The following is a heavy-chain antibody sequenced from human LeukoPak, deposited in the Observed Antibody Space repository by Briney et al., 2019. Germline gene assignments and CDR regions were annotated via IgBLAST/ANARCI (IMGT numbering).Heavy chain of an antibody. CDR1: GFTFSSYA. CDR3: AKDISPTPINGMDV. V-gene: IGHV3-23*01. J-gene: IGHJ6*02. CDR2: ISGSGGST. Sequence: HPGGSLRLSCAASGFTFSSYAMSWVRQAPGKGLEWVSAISGSGGSTYYADSVKGRFTISRDNAKNSLYLQMNSLRAEDTALYYCAKDISPTPINGMDVWGQGTTVTVSS.